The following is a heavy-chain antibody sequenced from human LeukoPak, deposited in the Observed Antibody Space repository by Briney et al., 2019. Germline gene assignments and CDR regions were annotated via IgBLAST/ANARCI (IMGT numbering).Heavy chain of an antibody. Sequence: ASVKVSCNASGYTFTSYALTGVRQAPGQGLEWRGCINWSSSYNGDTNYARNLQGRVTMTTDTSTSTAYLELRSLTSDDTAIYYCARYTSAWFYFDYWGQGTLVTVSS. J-gene: IGHJ4*02. CDR2: INWSSSYNGDT. D-gene: IGHD6-19*01. CDR3: ARYTSAWFYFDY. CDR1: GYTFTSYA. V-gene: IGHV1-18*01.